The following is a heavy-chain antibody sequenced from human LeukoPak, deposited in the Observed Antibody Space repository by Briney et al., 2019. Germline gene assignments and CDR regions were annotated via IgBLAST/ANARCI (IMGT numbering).Heavy chain of an antibody. CDR2: ISSSGSTI. V-gene: IGHV3-48*03. CDR1: GFTFSSYE. Sequence: GGSLRLSCAASGFTFSSYEMNWVRQAPGKGLEWVSYISSSGSTIYYADSVKGRFTISRDNAKNSLHLQMNSLRAEDTAVYYCARLRSSNPSLDYWGQGTLVTVSS. J-gene: IGHJ4*02. D-gene: IGHD4-11*01. CDR3: ARLRSSNPSLDY.